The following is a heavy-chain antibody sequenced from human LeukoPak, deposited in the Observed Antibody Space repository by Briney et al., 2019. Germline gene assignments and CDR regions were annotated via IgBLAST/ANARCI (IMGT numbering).Heavy chain of an antibody. V-gene: IGHV3-9*01. J-gene: IGHJ4*02. CDR3: AKGEGEYYYDSSGYPGGY. CDR2: ISWNSGSI. CDR1: GFTFDDYA. Sequence: GGSLRLSCAASGFTFDDYAMHWVRQAPGKGLEWVSGISWNSGSIGYADSVKGRFTISRDNAKNSLYLQMNSLRAEDTALYYCAKGEGEYYYDSSGYPGGYWGQGTLVIVSS. D-gene: IGHD3-22*01.